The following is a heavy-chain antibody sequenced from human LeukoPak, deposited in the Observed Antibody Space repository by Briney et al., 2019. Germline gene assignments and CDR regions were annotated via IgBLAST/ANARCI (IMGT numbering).Heavy chain of an antibody. Sequence: SETLSLTCAVYGGSFSGYYWSWIRQPPGKGLEWIGEINHSGSTNYNPSLKSRVTISVDTSKNQFSLKLSSVTAADTAVYYCASSIQPMDCSSTSCSAFDYWGQGTLVTVSS. J-gene: IGHJ4*02. CDR3: ASSIQPMDCSSTSCSAFDY. D-gene: IGHD2-2*01. V-gene: IGHV4-34*01. CDR2: INHSGST. CDR1: GGSFSGYY.